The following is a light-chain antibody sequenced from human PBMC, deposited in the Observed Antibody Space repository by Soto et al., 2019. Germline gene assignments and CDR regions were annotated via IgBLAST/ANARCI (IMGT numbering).Light chain of an antibody. J-gene: IGKJ4*01. Sequence: DIQMTQSPSTLSASVGDRVTITCRASQSISSWLAWYQQKPGKAPKLLIYKASSLESGVPSRFSGSGSGTEFPLTISSLQHDDFATYYCQQYNSYPSFGGGTKVEIK. V-gene: IGKV1-5*03. CDR1: QSISSW. CDR2: KAS. CDR3: QQYNSYPS.